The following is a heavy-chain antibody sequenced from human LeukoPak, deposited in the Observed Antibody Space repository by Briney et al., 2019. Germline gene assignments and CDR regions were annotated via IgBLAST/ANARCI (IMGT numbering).Heavy chain of an antibody. V-gene: IGHV3-7*01. D-gene: IGHD6-13*01. Sequence: GGSLRLSCAASGFTFSSYWMSWVSQAPGKGLEWVANIKQDGSEKYYVDSVRGRFTMSRDNAKSSLYLQMNSLRVEDTAVYYCAREISSWYRTEGRFDPWGQGTLVTVSS. CDR3: AREISSWYRTEGRFDP. CDR2: IKQDGSEK. CDR1: GFTFSSYW. J-gene: IGHJ5*02.